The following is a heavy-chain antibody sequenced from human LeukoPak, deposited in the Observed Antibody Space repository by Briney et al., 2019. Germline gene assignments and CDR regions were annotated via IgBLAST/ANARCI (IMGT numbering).Heavy chain of an antibody. CDR3: ARGYCTGTNCLVDY. J-gene: IGHJ4*02. CDR1: GFTVSTNF. D-gene: IGHD2-8*02. Sequence: GGSLRLSCAASGFTVSTNFMNWVRPAPGKGLEWVSIMHSGGSTYYADSVKGRFTISRDDSKNTVCLQMNSLRAGDTAMYYCARGYCTGTNCLVDYWGQGTLVTVSS. CDR2: MHSGGST. V-gene: IGHV3-53*01.